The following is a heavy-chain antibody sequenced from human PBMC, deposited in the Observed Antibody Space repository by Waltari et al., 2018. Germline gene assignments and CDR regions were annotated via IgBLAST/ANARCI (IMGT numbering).Heavy chain of an antibody. Sequence: EVQLVESGGGLVQPGGSLRLSCTASGLTFGDYAMSWVGQAPGKGLEWVGFIRSKAYGGTTEYAASVKGRFTFSRDDSKSIAYLQMNSLKTEDTAVYYCTRGLSGYYYYYGMDVWGQGTTVTVSS. V-gene: IGHV3-49*04. D-gene: IGHD1-26*01. CDR2: IRSKAYGGTT. CDR3: TRGLSGYYYYYGMDV. J-gene: IGHJ6*02. CDR1: GLTFGDYA.